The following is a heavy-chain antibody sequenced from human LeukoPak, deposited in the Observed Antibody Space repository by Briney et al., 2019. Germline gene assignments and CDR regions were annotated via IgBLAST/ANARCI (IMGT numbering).Heavy chain of an antibody. CDR3: AKTSWAVAARGWFDY. V-gene: IGHV3-23*01. J-gene: IGHJ4*02. Sequence: GGSLRLSCAASGFTFSSYAMSLVRQAPGKGLEWVSAISGSGGSTYYADSVKGRFTISRDNSKNTLYLQMNSLRAEDTAVYYCAKTSWAVAARGWFDYWGQGTLVTVSS. CDR1: GFTFSSYA. CDR2: ISGSGGST. D-gene: IGHD6-19*01.